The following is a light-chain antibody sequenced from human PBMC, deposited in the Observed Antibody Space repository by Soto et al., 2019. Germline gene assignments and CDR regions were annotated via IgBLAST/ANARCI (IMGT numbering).Light chain of an antibody. CDR3: QQRSNWPGT. CDR1: QSVSSY. V-gene: IGKV3-11*01. CDR2: DAS. Sequence: EIVLTQSPATLSLSPGERATLSCRASQSVSSYLAWYQQKPGQAPRLLIYDASNRATGITTRFSGSGSGTDFTLTISGLEPEDFAVYYCQQRSNWPGTFGQGTKVEIK. J-gene: IGKJ1*01.